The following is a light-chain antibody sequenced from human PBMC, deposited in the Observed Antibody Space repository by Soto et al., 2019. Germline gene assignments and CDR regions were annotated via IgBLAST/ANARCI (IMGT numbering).Light chain of an antibody. Sequence: EIVMTQSPTTLAVSPGDTATLSCRASQSLGGNLAWYQRKPGQAPRLLIYGASTRATGIPARFSGSGSGTEFTLTISSLQPDDFATYYCQQYNSYRRTFGQGTKVDIK. CDR1: QSLGGN. CDR3: QQYNSYRRT. V-gene: IGKV3-15*01. CDR2: GAS. J-gene: IGKJ1*01.